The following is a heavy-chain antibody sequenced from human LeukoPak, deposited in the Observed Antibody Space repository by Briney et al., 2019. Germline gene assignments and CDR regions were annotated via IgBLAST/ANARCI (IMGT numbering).Heavy chain of an antibody. D-gene: IGHD5-18*01. Sequence: SQTLSLTCTVSGGSISSGGYYWSWIRQHPGKGLEWIGYIYYSGSTYYNPSLKSRVTISVDTSKNQFSLKLSSVTAADTAVYYCARYSYGAKGFDYWGPGTLVTVSS. J-gene: IGHJ4*02. CDR3: ARYSYGAKGFDY. CDR2: IYYSGST. CDR1: GGSISSGGYY. V-gene: IGHV4-31*03.